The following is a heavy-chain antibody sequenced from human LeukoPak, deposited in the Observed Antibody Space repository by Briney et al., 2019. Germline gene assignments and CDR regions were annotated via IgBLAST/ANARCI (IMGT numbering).Heavy chain of an antibody. Sequence: ASVKVSCKASGYTFTGYYMHWVRQAPGQGLEWMGWINPNSGGTNYAQKFQGRVTMTRDTSISTAYMELSRLRSDDTAVYYCARDSSFTMVRGVIITLFDYWGQGTLVTVSS. D-gene: IGHD3-10*01. CDR1: GYTFTGYY. CDR2: INPNSGGT. V-gene: IGHV1-2*02. J-gene: IGHJ4*02. CDR3: ARDSSFTMVRGVIITLFDY.